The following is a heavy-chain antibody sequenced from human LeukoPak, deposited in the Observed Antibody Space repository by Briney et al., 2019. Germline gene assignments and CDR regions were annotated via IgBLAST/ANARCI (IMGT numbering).Heavy chain of an antibody. J-gene: IGHJ6*03. D-gene: IGHD5-18*01. CDR2: IYTSGST. CDR3: ARDRSDAVTYYYYYMDV. Sequence: SETLSLTCTVSGGSISSGSYYWSWIRQPAGKGLEWIGRIYTSGSTNYNPSLKSRVTISVDTSKNQFSLKLSSVTAADTAVYYCARDRSDAVTYYYYYMDVWGKGTTVTVSS. CDR1: GGSISSGSYY. V-gene: IGHV4-61*02.